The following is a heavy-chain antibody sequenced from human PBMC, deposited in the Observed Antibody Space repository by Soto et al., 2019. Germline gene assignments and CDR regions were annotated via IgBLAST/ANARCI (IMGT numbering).Heavy chain of an antibody. CDR1: GYSCTSNW. CDR3: VTESLGYYFDY. V-gene: IGHV5-51*01. Sequence: GESLKISCKGSGYSCTSNWIGWVRQMPGKGPEWMGIIYPGDSDTRFSPSFQGQVTISADKSISTAYLQWSSLEASDTAMYYCVTESLGYYFDYWGQGTLVTVSS. J-gene: IGHJ4*02. CDR2: IYPGDSDT. D-gene: IGHD6-19*01.